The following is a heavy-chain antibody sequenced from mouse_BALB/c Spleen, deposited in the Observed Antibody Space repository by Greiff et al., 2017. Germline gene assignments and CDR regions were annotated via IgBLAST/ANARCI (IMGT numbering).Heavy chain of an antibody. Sequence: EVQLQQSGAELVKPGASVKLSCTASGFNIKDTYMHWVKQRPEQGLEWIGRIDPANGNTKYDPKFQGKATITADTSSNTAYLQLSSLTSEDTAVYYCARAFITTALDDWGQGTTLTVSS. J-gene: IGHJ2*01. CDR2: IDPANGNT. D-gene: IGHD1-2*01. CDR1: GFNIKDTY. V-gene: IGHV14-3*02. CDR3: ARAFITTALDD.